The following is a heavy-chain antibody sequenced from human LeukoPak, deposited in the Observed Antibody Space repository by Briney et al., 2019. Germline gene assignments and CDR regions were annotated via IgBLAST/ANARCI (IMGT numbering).Heavy chain of an antibody. CDR1: GYSFTGHY. CDR3: ARDYFGNSLLDY. CDR2: IHPKSGDT. Sequence: ASVKVSCKTSGYSFTGHYVHWVRQAPGQGLEWMGWIHPKSGDTNYALKFHGRVIMTRDTSISTVYIDLSRLSSDDTAVYYCARDYFGNSLLDYWGQGTLVTVSS. J-gene: IGHJ4*02. D-gene: IGHD4-23*01. V-gene: IGHV1-2*02.